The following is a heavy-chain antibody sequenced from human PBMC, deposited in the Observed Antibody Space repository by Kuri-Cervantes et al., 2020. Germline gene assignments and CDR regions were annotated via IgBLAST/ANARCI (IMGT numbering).Heavy chain of an antibody. Sequence: ASVQDSCKASGYTFTSYGISWVRQAPGQGLEWMGWISAYNGNTNYAQKLQGRVTMTTDTSTSTAYMELRSLRSDDTAVYYCARDVHYDFWSGYYPPDAFDIWGQGTMVTVSS. CDR1: GYTFTSYG. CDR2: ISAYNGNT. J-gene: IGHJ3*02. V-gene: IGHV1-18*01. D-gene: IGHD3-3*01. CDR3: ARDVHYDFWSGYYPPDAFDI.